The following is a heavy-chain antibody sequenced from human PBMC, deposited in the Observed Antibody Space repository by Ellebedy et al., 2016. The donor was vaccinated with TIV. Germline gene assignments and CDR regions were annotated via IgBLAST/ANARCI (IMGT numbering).Heavy chain of an antibody. CDR2: IYYSGST. CDR1: GGSISSYY. D-gene: IGHD6-19*01. V-gene: IGHV4-59*01. CDR3: ARGLLSGWYSAFDY. J-gene: IGHJ4*02. Sequence: SETLSLTCTVSGGSISSYYWSWIRQPPGKGLEWIGYIYYSGSTNYNPSLKSRVTISVDTSKNQFSLKLSSVTAADTAVYYCARGLLSGWYSAFDYWGQGTLVTVSS.